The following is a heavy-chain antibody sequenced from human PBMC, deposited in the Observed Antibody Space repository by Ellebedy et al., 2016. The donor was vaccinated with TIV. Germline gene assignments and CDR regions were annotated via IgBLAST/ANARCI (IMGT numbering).Heavy chain of an antibody. CDR2: ISYDGKND. CDR3: ARDIAMVKLDY. V-gene: IGHV3-30*14. D-gene: IGHD5-18*01. CDR1: GFTFSAYT. J-gene: IGHJ4*02. Sequence: GGSLRLSCAASGFTFSAYTMHWVRQAPGKGLEWVAVISYDGKNDYFADSVKGRFTISRDNSKNTLYLQMNSLRAEDTAVYYCARDIAMVKLDYWGQGTLVTVSS.